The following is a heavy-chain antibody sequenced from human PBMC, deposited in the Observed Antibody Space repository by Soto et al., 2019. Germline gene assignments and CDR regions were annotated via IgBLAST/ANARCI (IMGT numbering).Heavy chain of an antibody. CDR3: AKDFLSYSSSSGAFDY. D-gene: IGHD6-6*01. J-gene: IGHJ4*02. CDR1: GFTFSSYA. Sequence: GGSLRLSCAASGFTFSSYAMSWVRQAPGKGLEWVSAISGSGGSTYYADSVKGRFTISRDNSKNTLYLQMNSLRAEDTAVYYCAKDFLSYSSSSGAFDYWGQGTLVTVSS. CDR2: ISGSGGST. V-gene: IGHV3-23*01.